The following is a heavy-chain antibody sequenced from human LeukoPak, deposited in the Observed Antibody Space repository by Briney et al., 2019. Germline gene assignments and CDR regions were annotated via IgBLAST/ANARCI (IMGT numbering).Heavy chain of an antibody. V-gene: IGHV3-48*03. CDR1: GFTFSSYE. Sequence: GGSLRLSCAASGFTFSSYEMNWVRQAPGRGLEWVSYISSNGATIHCADSVKGRFTISRDNTKNSLYLQLNSLRAEDTAVYYCVRDTDPWGQGTLVTVSS. J-gene: IGHJ5*02. CDR3: VRDTDP. CDR2: ISSNGATI.